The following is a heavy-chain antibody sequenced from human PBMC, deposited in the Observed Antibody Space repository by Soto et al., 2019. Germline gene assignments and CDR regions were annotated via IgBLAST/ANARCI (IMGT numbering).Heavy chain of an antibody. CDR3: ARQKGVYSGYDWIDY. V-gene: IGHV4-39*01. CDR1: GGSISSSSYY. D-gene: IGHD5-12*01. Sequence: QLQLQESGPGLVKPSETLSLPCTVSGGSISSSSYYWVWIRQPPGKGLEWIGSIYYSGSTYYNPSLKSRVTISVDTSKNQFSLKLSSVTAADTAVYYCARQKGVYSGYDWIDYWGQGTLVTVSS. CDR2: IYYSGST. J-gene: IGHJ4*02.